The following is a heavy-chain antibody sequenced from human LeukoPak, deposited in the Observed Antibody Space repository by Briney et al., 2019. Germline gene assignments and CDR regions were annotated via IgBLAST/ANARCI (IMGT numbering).Heavy chain of an antibody. D-gene: IGHD4-17*01. V-gene: IGHV3-49*03. CDR1: GFTFGDYA. J-gene: IGHJ4*02. CDR2: IRSKAYGGTT. CDR3: TRDLYGDYLRYDSLDY. Sequence: GGSLRLSCTASGFTFGDYAMSWFRQAPGKGLEWVGFIRSKAYGGTTEYAASVKGRFTISRDDSKSIAYLQMNSLKTEDTAVYYCTRDLYGDYLRYDSLDYWGQGTLVTVSS.